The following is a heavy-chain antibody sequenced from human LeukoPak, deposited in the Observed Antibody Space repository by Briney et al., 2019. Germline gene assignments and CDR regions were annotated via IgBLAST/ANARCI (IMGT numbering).Heavy chain of an antibody. CDR2: ISNSDHTI. CDR1: GFTFRNYE. D-gene: IGHD1-1*01. Sequence: PGGSLRLSCVASGFTFRNYEMNWVRQAPGKGLEWVSYISNSDHTIYYADSVKGRFTISRHNSKNTVYLQVNNLRAEDTAMYYCARVDTTLSYKLDYWGQGTLVTVSS. V-gene: IGHV3-48*03. J-gene: IGHJ4*02. CDR3: ARVDTTLSYKLDY.